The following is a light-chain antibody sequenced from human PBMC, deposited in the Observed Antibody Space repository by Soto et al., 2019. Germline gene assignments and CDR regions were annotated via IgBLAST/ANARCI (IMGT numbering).Light chain of an antibody. Sequence: TQPPSASVSLGQSVTISCTGTSSDVGGYKYVSWYQQHPGKAPKLLIYEVSKRPSGVPDRFSGSNSGNTASLTVSGLQAEDEADYYCSSYADNNNVVLGTGTKVTV. V-gene: IGLV2-8*01. J-gene: IGLJ1*01. CDR3: SSYADNNNVV. CDR1: SSDVGGYKY. CDR2: EVS.